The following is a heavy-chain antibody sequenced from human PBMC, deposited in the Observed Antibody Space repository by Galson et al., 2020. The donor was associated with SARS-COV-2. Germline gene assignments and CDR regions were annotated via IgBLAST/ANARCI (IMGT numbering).Heavy chain of an antibody. V-gene: IGHV3-15*07. Sequence: GESLKISCAASGFTFSNAWMNWVRQAPGKGLEWVGRIKSKTDGGTTDYAAPVKGRFTISRDDSKNTLYLQMNSLKTEDTAVYYCTTDPNYYDSSGYYPNYFDYWGQGTLVTVSS. CDR3: TTDPNYYDSSGYYPNYFDY. CDR2: IKSKTDGGTT. CDR1: GFTFSNAW. J-gene: IGHJ4*02. D-gene: IGHD3-22*01.